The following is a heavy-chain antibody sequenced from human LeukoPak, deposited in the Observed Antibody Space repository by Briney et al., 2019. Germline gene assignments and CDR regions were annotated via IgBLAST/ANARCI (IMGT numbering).Heavy chain of an antibody. J-gene: IGHJ4*02. Sequence: GGSLRLSCAASGFTVSSNYMSWVRQAPGKGLGWVSVIYSGDNTYYADSVKGRFTISRDNSKNTLYLQMNSLRAEDTAVYYCARGPYSSGWWRSYFGYWGQGTLVTVSS. V-gene: IGHV3-53*01. CDR3: ARGPYSSGWWRSYFGY. CDR2: IYSGDNT. CDR1: GFTVSSNY. D-gene: IGHD6-19*01.